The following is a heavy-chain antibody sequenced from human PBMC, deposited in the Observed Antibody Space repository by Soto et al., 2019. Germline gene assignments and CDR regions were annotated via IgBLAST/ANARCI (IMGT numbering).Heavy chain of an antibody. D-gene: IGHD6-13*01. Sequence: QLQLQESGPGLVKPSETLSLSCTVSGGSITSSFYWGWIRQPPGKGLEWIGSIYGTGNTYYNPSLKGRVTISADTSKNQFSLNLISVTAADTAVYYCRSSSRYNTDVWGQGATVTVSS. CDR2: IYGTGNT. CDR1: GGSITSSFY. CDR3: RSSSRYNTDV. V-gene: IGHV4-39*01. J-gene: IGHJ6*02.